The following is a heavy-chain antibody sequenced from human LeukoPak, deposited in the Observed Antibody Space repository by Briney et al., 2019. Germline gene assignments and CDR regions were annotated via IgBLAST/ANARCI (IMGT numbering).Heavy chain of an antibody. D-gene: IGHD3-9*01. CDR1: GYSFTSYW. CDR2: IYPGDSDT. CDR3: ARRNYDILTGYPYGMDV. J-gene: IGHJ6*02. Sequence: GESLKISCKGSGYSFTSYWIGWVRQMPGKGLEWMGIIYPGDSDTRYSPSFQGQVTISADKSISTAYLQWSSLKASDTAMYYCARRNYDILTGYPYGMDVWGQGTTVTVSS. V-gene: IGHV5-51*01.